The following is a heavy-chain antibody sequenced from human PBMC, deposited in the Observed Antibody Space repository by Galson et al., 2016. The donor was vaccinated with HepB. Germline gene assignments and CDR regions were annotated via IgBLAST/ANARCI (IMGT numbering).Heavy chain of an antibody. Sequence: SLRLSCAASGFTYSNFAMSWVRQAPGEGLEWVSGISDSGSSTFYADSVKGRFTVSRDNSKNTLYLQMNSLRAEDTAVYYCAKVPGIFGVVISWVDYWGQGTLVTVSS. CDR1: GFTYSNFA. D-gene: IGHD3-3*01. J-gene: IGHJ4*02. CDR3: AKVPGIFGVVISWVDY. V-gene: IGHV3-23*01. CDR2: ISDSGSST.